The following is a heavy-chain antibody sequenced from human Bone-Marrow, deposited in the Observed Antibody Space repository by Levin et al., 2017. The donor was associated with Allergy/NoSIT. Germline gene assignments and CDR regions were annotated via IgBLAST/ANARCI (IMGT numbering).Heavy chain of an antibody. D-gene: IGHD1-26*01. Sequence: GGSLRLSCTASGFTVWDFAMSWVRQAPGKGLEWVSAISGGADSTFYADSVKGRFTISRATSKNTLFLQMHSLRVEDTAMFYCAKPIVGAGAVHIWGQGTLVTVSS. J-gene: IGHJ3*02. V-gene: IGHV3-23*01. CDR1: GFTVWDFA. CDR3: AKPIVGAGAVHI. CDR2: ISGGADST.